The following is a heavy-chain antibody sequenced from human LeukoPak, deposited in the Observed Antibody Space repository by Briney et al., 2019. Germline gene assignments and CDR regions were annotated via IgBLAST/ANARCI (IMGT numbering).Heavy chain of an antibody. CDR3: AGERDEDAFDI. V-gene: IGHV3-53*01. CDR2: IYSGGST. Sequence: GGSLRLSCAASGFTVSSNYMSWVRQAPGKGLEWVSVIYSGGSTYYSDSVKGRFTISRDNSKNTLYLQMNSLRAEDTAVYYCAGERDEDAFDIWGQGTMVTVSS. J-gene: IGHJ3*02. D-gene: IGHD2-21*02. CDR1: GFTVSSNY.